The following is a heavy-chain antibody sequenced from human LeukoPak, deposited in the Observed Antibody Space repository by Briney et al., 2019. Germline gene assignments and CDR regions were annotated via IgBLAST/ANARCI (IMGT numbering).Heavy chain of an antibody. CDR1: GYNFTNYW. V-gene: IGHV5-51*01. Sequence: GESLKISCKGSGYNFTNYWITWVRQMPGKGLEWMAIFYPHDSQTRYSPSFQGQVTISADKSTSTAYLQWSSLKASDTAIYYCAGFGELSSRWGQGTLVTVSS. CDR2: FYPHDSQT. D-gene: IGHD3-16*02. J-gene: IGHJ4*02. CDR3: AGFGELSSR.